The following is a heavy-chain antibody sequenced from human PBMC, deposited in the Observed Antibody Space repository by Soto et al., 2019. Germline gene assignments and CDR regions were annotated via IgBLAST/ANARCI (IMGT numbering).Heavy chain of an antibody. CDR2: ISGSDDST. CDR3: AKRSSSSTSDY. D-gene: IGHD6-6*01. CDR1: GFTFSSYA. Sequence: EVQLLESGGGLVQPGESLRLSCAASGFTFSSYAMSWVRQAPGKGLEWVSVISGSDDSTYYADSVKGRFTNSRDNSKNTLYLQMNSLRAEDTAVYYCAKRSSSSTSDYWGQGTLVTVSS. V-gene: IGHV3-23*01. J-gene: IGHJ4*02.